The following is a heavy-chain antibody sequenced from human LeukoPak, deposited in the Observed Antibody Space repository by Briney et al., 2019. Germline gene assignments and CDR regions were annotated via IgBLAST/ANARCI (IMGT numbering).Heavy chain of an antibody. CDR3: ARRGYCGGDCYFDAFDI. CDR2: IYYSGST. Sequence: SETLSLTCTVSGGSISSSSYYWGWIRNPPGKGLEWLESIYYSGSTYSNPSLKSLVTISVDTSKYQFSLRLSAVTAADTAVYYCARRGYCGGDCYFDAFDIWGQGTMVTVSS. CDR1: GGSISSSSYY. D-gene: IGHD2-21*02. J-gene: IGHJ3*02. V-gene: IGHV4-39*01.